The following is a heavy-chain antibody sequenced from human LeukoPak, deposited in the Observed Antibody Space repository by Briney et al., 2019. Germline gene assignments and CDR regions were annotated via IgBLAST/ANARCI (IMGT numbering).Heavy chain of an antibody. J-gene: IGHJ6*02. D-gene: IGHD2-2*01. Sequence: ASETLSLTCTVSGGSISSYYWSWIRQPPGKGLEWNGYIYYSGSTNYNPSLKSRVTISVDTSKNQFSLKLSSVTAADTAVYYCARDRGYQPYYYYGMDVWGQGTTVTVSS. CDR1: GGSISSYY. CDR2: IYYSGST. V-gene: IGHV4-59*01. CDR3: ARDRGYQPYYYYGMDV.